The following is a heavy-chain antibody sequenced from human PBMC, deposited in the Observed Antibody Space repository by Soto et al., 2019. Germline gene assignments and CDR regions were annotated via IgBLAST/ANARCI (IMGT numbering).Heavy chain of an antibody. D-gene: IGHD5-12*01. Sequence: GGSLRLSCAASGFTFSNAWTNWVRQAPGKGLEWVGRIKSKTDGGTTDYAAPLKGRFTISRDDSKNTLYLQMNSLKTADTAVYYCTTARYSGYPYYFDYWGQGTLVTVSS. J-gene: IGHJ4*02. CDR2: IKSKTDGGTT. V-gene: IGHV3-15*07. CDR1: GFTFSNAW. CDR3: TTARYSGYPYYFDY.